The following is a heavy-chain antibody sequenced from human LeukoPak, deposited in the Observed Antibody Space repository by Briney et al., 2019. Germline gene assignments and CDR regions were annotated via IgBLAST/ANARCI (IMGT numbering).Heavy chain of an antibody. J-gene: IGHJ4*02. Sequence: AGGSLRLSCVVSGLKFSSYSFHWVRQAPGKGLEWVALISPDGINKYYEDSLKGRFTISRDNSRDTVYLELHSLTPEDTAVYFCAVDRKSNGGTCLEDWGRGTPVAVSS. CDR1: GLKFSSYS. CDR3: AVDRKSNGGTCLED. CDR2: ISPDGINK. D-gene: IGHD2-15*01. V-gene: IGHV3-30*04.